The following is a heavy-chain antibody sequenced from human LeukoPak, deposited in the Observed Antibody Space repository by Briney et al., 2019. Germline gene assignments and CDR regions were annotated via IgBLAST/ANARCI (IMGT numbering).Heavy chain of an antibody. Sequence: GSLRLSCAASGFTFSSYGMHWVRQAPGKGLEWVAVIWYDGSNKYYADSVKGRFSISKDISKNTLSLQMNSLRAEDTAVYSCATGGNFYYSHWGQGTLVTVSS. V-gene: IGHV3-33*01. CDR3: ATGGNFYYSH. J-gene: IGHJ1*01. CDR2: IWYDGSNK. CDR1: GFTFSSYG. D-gene: IGHD4-11*01.